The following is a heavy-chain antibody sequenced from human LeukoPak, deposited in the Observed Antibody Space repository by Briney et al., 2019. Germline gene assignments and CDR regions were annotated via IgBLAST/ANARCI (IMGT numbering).Heavy chain of an antibody. J-gene: IGHJ6*03. Sequence: GGSLRLSCAASGFTFSSYGMHWVRQAPGKGLEWVAVILSDGSKEFYTDSVKGRFTISRDNSKNTLYLQMNSLRAEDTAVYYCARDPGYCSSTSCYTNYYMDVWGKGTTVTVSS. D-gene: IGHD2-2*02. CDR3: ARDPGYCSSTSCYTNYYMDV. CDR1: GFTFSSYG. CDR2: ILSDGSKE. V-gene: IGHV3-33*01.